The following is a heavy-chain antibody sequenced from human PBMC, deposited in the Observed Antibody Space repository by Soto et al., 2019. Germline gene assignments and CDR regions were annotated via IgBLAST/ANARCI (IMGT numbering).Heavy chain of an antibody. D-gene: IGHD6-13*01. CDR1: GYTFTSYA. CDR2: INAGNGNT. Sequence: QVQLVQSGAEVKKPGASVKVSCKASGYTFTSYAMHWVRQAPGQRLEWMGWINAGNGNTKYSQKFQGRVTITRDTTASTAYMELSSLRSEETAVYYCARGRIAAAGDYWGQGTLVTVSS. J-gene: IGHJ4*02. CDR3: ARGRIAAAGDY. V-gene: IGHV1-3*01.